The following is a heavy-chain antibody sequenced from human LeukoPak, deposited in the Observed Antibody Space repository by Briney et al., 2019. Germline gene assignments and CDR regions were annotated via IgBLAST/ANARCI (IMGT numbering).Heavy chain of an antibody. Sequence: GESLKISCKGSGYSFTSYWIGWVRQMPGKGLEWMGIIYPGDSDTRCSPSFQGQVTISADKSISTAYLQWSSLKASDTAMYYCARHAPGVAAAGTNAFDIWGQGTMVTVSS. CDR1: GYSFTSYW. CDR2: IYPGDSDT. V-gene: IGHV5-51*01. CDR3: ARHAPGVAAAGTNAFDI. J-gene: IGHJ3*02. D-gene: IGHD6-13*01.